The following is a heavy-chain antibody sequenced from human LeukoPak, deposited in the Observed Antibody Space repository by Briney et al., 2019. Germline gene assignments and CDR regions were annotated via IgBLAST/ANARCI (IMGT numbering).Heavy chain of an antibody. Sequence: SETLSLTCTVSGGSISSYYWSWIRQPPGKGLEWIGYIYYSGSTNHNPSLKSRVTISVDTSKNQFSLKLSSVTAADTAVYYCARHPLQLGAFDIWGQGTMVTVSS. J-gene: IGHJ3*02. CDR3: ARHPLQLGAFDI. V-gene: IGHV4-59*08. D-gene: IGHD5-24*01. CDR2: IYYSGST. CDR1: GGSISSYY.